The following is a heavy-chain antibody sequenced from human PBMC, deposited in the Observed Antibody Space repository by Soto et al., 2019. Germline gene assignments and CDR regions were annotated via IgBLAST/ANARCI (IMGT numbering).Heavy chain of an antibody. D-gene: IGHD3-16*02. V-gene: IGHV3-33*01. J-gene: IGHJ3*02. CDR3: ARGLRDYIWGSYRHDAFDI. Sequence: GGSLRLSCAASGFTFSSYGMHWVRQAPGKGLEWVAVIWYDGSNKYYADSVKGRFTISRDNSKNTLYLQMNSLRAEDTAVYYCARGLRDYIWGSYRHDAFDIWGQGTMVTVSS. CDR1: GFTFSSYG. CDR2: IWYDGSNK.